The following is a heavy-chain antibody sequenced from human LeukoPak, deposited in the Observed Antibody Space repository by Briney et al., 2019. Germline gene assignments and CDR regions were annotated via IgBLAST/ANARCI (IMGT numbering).Heavy chain of an antibody. CDR3: APRVVVITAPFDY. D-gene: IGHD2-21*01. J-gene: IGHJ4*02. V-gene: IGHV3-30*02. Sequence: PGGSLRLSCTASGFTFSSYGMHWVRQAPGKGLEWVAFIRYDGSNKYCADSVKGRFTISRDNSKNTLYLQMNSLRVEDTAVYYCAPRVVVITAPFDYWGQGTLVTVSS. CDR2: IRYDGSNK. CDR1: GFTFSSYG.